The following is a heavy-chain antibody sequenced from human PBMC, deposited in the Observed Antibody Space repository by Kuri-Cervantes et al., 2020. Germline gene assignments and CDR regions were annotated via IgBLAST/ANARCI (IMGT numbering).Heavy chain of an antibody. Sequence: ASVKVSCKASGCTFTGYYMHWVRQAPGRGLEWMGWINPNSGGTNYAQKFQGRVTMTRDTSISTAYMELSRLRSDDTAVYYCARDRFLEWLGLYYYYGMDVWGQGTTVTVSS. CDR1: GCTFTGYY. CDR2: INPNSGGT. CDR3: ARDRFLEWLGLYYYYGMDV. D-gene: IGHD3-3*01. J-gene: IGHJ6*02. V-gene: IGHV1-2*02.